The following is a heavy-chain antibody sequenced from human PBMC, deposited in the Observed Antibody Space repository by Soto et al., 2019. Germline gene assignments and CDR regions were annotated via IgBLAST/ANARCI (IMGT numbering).Heavy chain of an antibody. Sequence: PSETLSLTCTVSGGSISSSSYYWGWIRQPPGKGLEWIGSIYYSGSTYYNPSLKSRVTISVDTSKNQFSLKLSSVTAADTAVYYCAIGRNWFDPWGQGTLVTVSS. CDR2: IYYSGST. CDR3: AIGRNWFDP. V-gene: IGHV4-39*01. CDR1: GGSISSSSYY. J-gene: IGHJ5*02.